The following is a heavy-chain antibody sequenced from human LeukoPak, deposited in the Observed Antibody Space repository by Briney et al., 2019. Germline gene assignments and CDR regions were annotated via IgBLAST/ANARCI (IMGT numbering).Heavy chain of an antibody. CDR3: ARGRYRSSWYWFDP. V-gene: IGHV4-59*01. D-gene: IGHD6-13*01. CDR2: IYYSGST. Sequence: SETLSLTCTVSGDSISDYYWSWIRQPPGKGLEWIGYIYYSGSTNYNPSLKSRVTISVDTSRDQFSLNLSSVTAADTAVYYCARGRYRSSWYWFDPWGQGTLVTVSS. CDR1: GDSISDYY. J-gene: IGHJ5*02.